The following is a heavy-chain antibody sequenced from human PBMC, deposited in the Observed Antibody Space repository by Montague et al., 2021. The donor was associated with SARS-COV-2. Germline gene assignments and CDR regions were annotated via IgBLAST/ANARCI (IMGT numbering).Heavy chain of an antibody. J-gene: IGHJ6*02. CDR1: GGSFSGYY. D-gene: IGHD3-10*01. Sequence: SETLSLTCAVYGGSFSGYYWSWIRQPPGKGLEWIGEINHSGSTNYNPSXXSRVTISVDTSKNQSSLKLSSVTAADTAVYYCARGRRILLWFGELLSGGDYYGMDVWGQGTTVTVSS. CDR3: ARGRRILLWFGELLSGGDYYGMDV. CDR2: INHSGST. V-gene: IGHV4-34*01.